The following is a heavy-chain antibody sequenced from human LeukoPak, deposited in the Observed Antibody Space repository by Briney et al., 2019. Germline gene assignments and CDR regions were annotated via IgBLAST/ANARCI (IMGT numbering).Heavy chain of an antibody. CDR2: ISSSSSYI. J-gene: IGHJ4*02. CDR1: GFTLRSYN. CDR3: ARGASRADY. Sequence: PGGSLRLSCAASGFTLRSYNMNWVRQAPGRRPEWVSSISSSSSYIYYADSVKGRFTISRDNAKNSLYLQMNSLRAEDTALYYCARGASRADYWGQGTLVTVSS. V-gene: IGHV3-21*01.